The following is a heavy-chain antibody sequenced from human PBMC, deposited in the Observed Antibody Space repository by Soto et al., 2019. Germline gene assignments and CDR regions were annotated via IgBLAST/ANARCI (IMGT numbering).Heavy chain of an antibody. V-gene: IGHV1-69*13. CDR3: ARDRIAAPGAFDI. CDR2: IIPIFGTA. J-gene: IGHJ3*02. D-gene: IGHD2-21*01. Sequence: ASVKVSCKASGGTFSSYAISWVRQAPGQGLEWMGGIIPIFGTANYAQKFQGRVTITADESTSTAYMELSSLRSEDTAVYYCARDRIAAPGAFDIWGQGTMVTVS. CDR1: GGTFSSYA.